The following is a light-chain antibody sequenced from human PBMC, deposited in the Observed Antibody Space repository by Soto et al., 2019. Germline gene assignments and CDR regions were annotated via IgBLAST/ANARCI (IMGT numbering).Light chain of an antibody. V-gene: IGLV2-14*01. J-gene: IGLJ2*01. CDR3: SSYTTGNTYVV. CDR1: SSDVGGYNY. Sequence: QSALTQPASVSGSPGQSITISCTGTSSDVGGYNYVSWYQQHPGKAPKLMIYDVSNRPSGISNRFSGSKSGNTASLTISGRRAEDEADYYCSSYTTGNTYVVFGGGTKVTVL. CDR2: DVS.